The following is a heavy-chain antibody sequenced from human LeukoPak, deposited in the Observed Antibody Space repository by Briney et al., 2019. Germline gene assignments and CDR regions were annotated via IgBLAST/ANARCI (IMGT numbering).Heavy chain of an antibody. Sequence: PGGSLRLSCAASGFTFSSYAMSWVRQGPGKGLEWVSVISGSAVSTYYADSVKGRFTISRDDSKNTLYLEMNSLRAEDTAVYYCAKDRNNGYSYGFVDYWGQGTLVTVSS. D-gene: IGHD5-18*01. CDR1: GFTFSSYA. CDR3: AKDRNNGYSYGFVDY. J-gene: IGHJ4*02. V-gene: IGHV3-23*01. CDR2: ISGSAVST.